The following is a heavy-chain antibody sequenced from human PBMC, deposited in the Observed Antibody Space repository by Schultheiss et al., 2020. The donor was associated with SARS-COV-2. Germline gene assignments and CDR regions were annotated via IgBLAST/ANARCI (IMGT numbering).Heavy chain of an antibody. V-gene: IGHV3-11*01. CDR3: VKSPGVAVAGTISFDY. D-gene: IGHD6-19*01. CDR2: IGSRGSTI. CDR1: GFTFSDYY. Sequence: GGSLRLSCAASGFTFSDYYMSWIRQAPGKGLEWVSYIGSRGSTIYYADSVKGRFTISRDNAKNSLYLQMNSLRAEDTAIYYCVKSPGVAVAGTISFDYWGQGTLVTVSS. J-gene: IGHJ4*02.